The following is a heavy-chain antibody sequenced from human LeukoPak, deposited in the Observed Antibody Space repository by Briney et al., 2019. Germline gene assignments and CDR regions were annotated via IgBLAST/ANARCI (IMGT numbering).Heavy chain of an antibody. J-gene: IGHJ6*03. V-gene: IGHV3-21*04. CDR1: GFTFSSYS. D-gene: IGHD2-2*01. Sequence: GGSLRLSCAASGFTFSSYSMNWVRQAPGKGLEWVSSISSSSSYIYYADSVKGRFTISRDNAKNSLYLQMNSLRAEDTAVYYCARVVVVVPAAISRYYMDVWGKGTTVTISS. CDR2: ISSSSSYI. CDR3: ARVVVVVPAAISRYYMDV.